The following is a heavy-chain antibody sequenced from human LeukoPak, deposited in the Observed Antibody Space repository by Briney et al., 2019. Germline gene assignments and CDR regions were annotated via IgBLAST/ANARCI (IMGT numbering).Heavy chain of an antibody. CDR2: ISWNSGSI. CDR1: GGSISSYY. CDR3: AKDTEAEWEPPLFDY. V-gene: IGHV3-9*01. D-gene: IGHD1-26*01. J-gene: IGHJ4*02. Sequence: LSLTCTVSGGSISSYYWSWIRQPPGKGLEWVSGISWNSGSIGYADSVKGRFTISRDNAKNSLYLQMNSLRAEDTALYYCAKDTEAEWEPPLFDYWGQGTLVTVSS.